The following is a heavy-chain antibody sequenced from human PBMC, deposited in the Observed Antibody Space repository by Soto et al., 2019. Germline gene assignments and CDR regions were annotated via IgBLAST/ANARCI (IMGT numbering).Heavy chain of an antibody. V-gene: IGHV4-59*01. Sequence: PSETLSLTCTVSGGPISSYYWSWIRQPPGKGLEWIGYIYYSGSTNYNPSLKSRVTISVDTSKNQFSLKLSSVTAADTAVYYCARGDGRSGYWGQGTLVTVSS. D-gene: IGHD1-26*01. CDR1: GGPISSYY. CDR2: IYYSGST. J-gene: IGHJ4*02. CDR3: ARGDGRSGY.